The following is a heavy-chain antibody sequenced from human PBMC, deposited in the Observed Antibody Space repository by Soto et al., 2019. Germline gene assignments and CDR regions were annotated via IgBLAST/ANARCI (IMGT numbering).Heavy chain of an antibody. J-gene: IGHJ4*02. V-gene: IGHV4-4*02. D-gene: IGHD4-4*01. Sequence: PSETLSLTCAVSGGSISSSNWWSWGRQPPGKGLEWIGEIYHSGSTNYNPSLKSRVTISVDKSKNQFSLKLSSVTAADTAVYYCARDGTDYSNYVFDYWGQGTLVTVSS. CDR1: GGSISSSNW. CDR2: IYHSGST. CDR3: ARDGTDYSNYVFDY.